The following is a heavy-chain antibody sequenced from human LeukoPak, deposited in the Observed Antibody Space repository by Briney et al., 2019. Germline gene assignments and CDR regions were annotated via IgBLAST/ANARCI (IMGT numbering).Heavy chain of an antibody. V-gene: IGHV3-73*01. J-gene: IGHJ4*02. CDR3: WRYEEPSGRFGDC. CDR1: VFTFYDSA. CDR2: IKSKLFNSET. D-gene: IGHD3-10*01. Sequence: GGSLKLSCASSVFTFYDSAIHWVRQVPGKGLEWLGRIKSKLFNSETAYIVSVKGSFTVYRDDSKNTVFLQMSNLKTDDTALYYCWRYEEPSGRFGDCWGQGAMVTFSS.